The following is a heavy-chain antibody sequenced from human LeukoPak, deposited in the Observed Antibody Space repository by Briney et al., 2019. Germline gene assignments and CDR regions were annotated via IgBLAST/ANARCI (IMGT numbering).Heavy chain of an antibody. CDR2: IYDTGST. CDR3: ARLSASQMAYEYFDL. Sequence: PSETLSLTCTVSGASITSDFWDWIRQSPGKGPEWIGYIYDTGSTNYNPTLRGRVTISADRSKNQFSLKLNSVTAADTAVYYCARLSASQMAYEYFDLWGRGTLVTVSS. J-gene: IGHJ2*01. CDR1: GASITSDF. D-gene: IGHD2-21*01. V-gene: IGHV4-59*08.